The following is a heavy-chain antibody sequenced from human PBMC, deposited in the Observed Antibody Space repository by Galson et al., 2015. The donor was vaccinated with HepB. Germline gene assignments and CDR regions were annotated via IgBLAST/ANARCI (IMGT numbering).Heavy chain of an antibody. J-gene: IGHJ2*01. V-gene: IGHV3-48*02. D-gene: IGHD3-10*02. Sequence: SLRLSCAASGFTFGTYTMNWVRQAPGKGLESVSYISSTGTTIYYEDSVKGRFTVSRDNAQNSLDLQMNSLSDEDTAVYYCARVFFCSGNSPAYWYFDLWGRGTLVTVSS. CDR2: ISSTGTTI. CDR3: ARVFFCSGNSPAYWYFDL. CDR1: GFTFGTYT.